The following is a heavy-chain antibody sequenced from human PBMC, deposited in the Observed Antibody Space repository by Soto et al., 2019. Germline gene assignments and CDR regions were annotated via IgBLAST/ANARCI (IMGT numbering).Heavy chain of an antibody. CDR3: AKEVWGYCSGGTCYSFDY. CDR2: MSYDGGSK. CDR1: GFTFSNYG. J-gene: IGHJ4*02. Sequence: VLLVESGGGLVKPGGSLRLSCAASGFTFSNYGMHWVRQAPGKGLEWVAVMSYDGGSKYYADSVKGRFTISRDNSKNTLYLQMNSLRPEDTAVYYCAKEVWGYCSGGTCYSFDYWGQGTLVTVSS. V-gene: IGHV3-30*18. D-gene: IGHD2-15*01.